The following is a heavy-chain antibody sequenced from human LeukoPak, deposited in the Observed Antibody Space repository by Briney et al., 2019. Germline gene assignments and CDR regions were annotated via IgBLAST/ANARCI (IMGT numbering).Heavy chain of an antibody. J-gene: IGHJ4*02. CDR2: ISGSGGST. CDR1: GFTFSSYA. V-gene: IGHV3-23*01. D-gene: IGHD1-1*01. CDR3: ATLRLERRKSDY. Sequence: PGGSLRLSCAASGFTFSSYAMSWVRQAPGKGLEWVSAISGSGGSTYYADSVKGRFTISRDNSKNTLYLQMNSLRAEDTAVYYCATLRLERRKSDYWGQGTLVTVSS.